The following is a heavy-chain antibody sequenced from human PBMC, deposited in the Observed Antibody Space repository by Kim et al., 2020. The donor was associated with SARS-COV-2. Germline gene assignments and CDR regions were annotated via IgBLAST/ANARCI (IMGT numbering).Heavy chain of an antibody. CDR3: ARDSNDSSSCYYWFDP. V-gene: IGHV1-69*13. CDR2: IIPIFGTA. Sequence: SVKVSCKASGGTFSSYAISWVRQAPGQGLEWMGGIIPIFGTAHYAQKFQGRVTITADESTSTAYMELSSLRSEDTAVYYCARDSNDSSSCYYWFDPWGQGTLVTVSS. J-gene: IGHJ5*02. CDR1: GGTFSSYA. D-gene: IGHD6-13*01.